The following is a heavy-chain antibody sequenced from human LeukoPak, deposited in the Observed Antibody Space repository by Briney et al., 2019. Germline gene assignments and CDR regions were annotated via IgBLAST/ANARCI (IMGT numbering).Heavy chain of an antibody. CDR3: ARYSGSYEVNYYYYYGMDV. CDR2: IKQDGSEK. J-gene: IGHJ6*02. V-gene: IGHV3-7*03. Sequence: GGSLRLSCAASGFTFSSYWMSWVRQAPGKGLEWVANIKQDGSEKYYVDSVKGRLTISRDNAKNSLYLQMNSQRVEDTAVYYCARYSGSYEVNYYYYYGMDVWGQGTTVTVSS. D-gene: IGHD1-26*01. CDR1: GFTFSSYW.